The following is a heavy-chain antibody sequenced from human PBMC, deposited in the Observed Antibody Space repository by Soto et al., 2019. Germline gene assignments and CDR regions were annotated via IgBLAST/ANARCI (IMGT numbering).Heavy chain of an antibody. CDR2: ISAYKGNT. D-gene: IGHD6-6*01. Sequence: ASVEVSFKASGFTFTNYGISWVRQAPGQGLEWMGWISAYKGNTNYAQKFQGRVTMTTDTSTSTAYLELRSLRSDDMAVHFCASRSGQLHYYLDCWGEGTQDTVSS. CDR3: ASRSGQLHYYLDC. J-gene: IGHJ4*02. V-gene: IGHV1-18*03. CDR1: GFTFTNYG.